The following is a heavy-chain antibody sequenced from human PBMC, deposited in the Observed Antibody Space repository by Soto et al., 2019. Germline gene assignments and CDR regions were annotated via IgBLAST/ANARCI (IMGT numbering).Heavy chain of an antibody. CDR1: GYTFTSYA. J-gene: IGHJ4*02. V-gene: IGHV1-18*01. CDR3: ARDLGAGLVDY. CDR2: INVYNGNT. Sequence: QVQLVQSGAEAKKPGASVKVSCKASGYTFTSYAISWVRQAPGQGLEWMGWINVYNGNTKYAQKLQGRVTMTTDTSTSSAYMELRSLRSDDTAVYYCARDLGAGLVDYWGQGTLVTVSS. D-gene: IGHD6-19*01.